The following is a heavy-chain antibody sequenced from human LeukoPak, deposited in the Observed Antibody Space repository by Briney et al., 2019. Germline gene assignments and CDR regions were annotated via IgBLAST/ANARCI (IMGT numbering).Heavy chain of an antibody. Sequence: GGSLRLSCAASGFTFDDYAMHWVRHAPGKGLEWVSGISWNSGTIGYADSVKGRFTISRDNAKNSLYLQMNSLRAEDTALYYCAKVMYYDNSALDYWGQGTLVTVSS. J-gene: IGHJ4*02. D-gene: IGHD3-22*01. CDR2: ISWNSGTI. CDR1: GFTFDDYA. CDR3: AKVMYYDNSALDY. V-gene: IGHV3-9*01.